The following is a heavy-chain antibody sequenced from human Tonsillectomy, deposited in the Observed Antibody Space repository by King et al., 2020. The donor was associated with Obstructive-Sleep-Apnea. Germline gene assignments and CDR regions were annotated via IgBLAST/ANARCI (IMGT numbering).Heavy chain of an antibody. CDR3: ARWRYYYGSGSPTPYYVDY. CDR1: GGSFSGYF. J-gene: IGHJ4*02. CDR2: INHSGST. D-gene: IGHD3-10*01. V-gene: IGHV4-34*01. Sequence: VQLQQWGAGLLKPSETLSLTCAVYGGSFSGYFWNWFRQPPGKGLEWIGEINHSGSTNYNPSLKSRVTISVDTSKNQFSLKLSSVTAADTAVYYCARWRYYYGSGSPTPYYVDYWGQGTLVTVSS.